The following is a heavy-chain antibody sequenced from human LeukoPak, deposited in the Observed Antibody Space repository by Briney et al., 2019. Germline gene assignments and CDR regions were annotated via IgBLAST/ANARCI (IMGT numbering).Heavy chain of an antibody. V-gene: IGHV3-23*01. CDR2: IGAGGTFT. J-gene: IGHJ4*02. Sequence: GGSLRLSCAASGFTFRSYAMSWVRQAPGKGLEWVSGIGAGGTFTYYADSVKGRFTISRDNSRNTLYLQMNSLRADDTAVYYCAKDLDYTTYEYYFDYWGQGTLVTVSS. CDR3: AKDLDYTTYEYYFDY. CDR1: GFTFRSYA. D-gene: IGHD4-11*01.